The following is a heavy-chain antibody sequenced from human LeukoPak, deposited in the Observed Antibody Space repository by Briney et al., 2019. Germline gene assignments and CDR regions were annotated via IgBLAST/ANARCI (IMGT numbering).Heavy chain of an antibody. Sequence: GGSLRLSCADYGFTFLGFSMTWVRQAPGKGLEWVSYISGSGTNIYNADSVKGRFTISRDNAKNSMYLQMNSLRDEDTAVYYCVGETAYSFDCWGQGTLVTVAS. CDR3: VGETAYSFDC. CDR1: GFTFLGFS. V-gene: IGHV3-48*02. D-gene: IGHD1-1*01. J-gene: IGHJ4*02. CDR2: ISGSGTNI.